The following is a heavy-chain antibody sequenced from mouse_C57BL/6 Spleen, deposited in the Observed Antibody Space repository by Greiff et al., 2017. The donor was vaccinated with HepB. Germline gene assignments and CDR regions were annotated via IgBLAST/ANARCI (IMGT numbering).Heavy chain of an antibody. Sequence: QVQLQQSGAELMKPGASVKLSCKATGYTFTGYWIEWVKQRPGHGLEWIGEILPGSGSTNYNEKFKGKATFTADTSSNTAYMQLRSLTTEDSAIYYCARYYGNSHWYFDVWGTGTTVTVSS. D-gene: IGHD2-1*01. J-gene: IGHJ1*03. CDR3: ARYYGNSHWYFDV. V-gene: IGHV1-9*01. CDR1: GYTFTGYW. CDR2: ILPGSGST.